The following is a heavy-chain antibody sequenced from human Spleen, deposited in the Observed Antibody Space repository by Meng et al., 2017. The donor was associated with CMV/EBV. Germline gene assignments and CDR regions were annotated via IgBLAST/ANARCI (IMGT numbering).Heavy chain of an antibody. CDR2: MYYSGST. J-gene: IGHJ5*02. CDR3: ARYSSYWSKNWFDP. V-gene: IGHV4-30-4*08. Sequence: SWVRQAPGKGLEWIGYMYYSGSTFYNPSLQSRVTISVDTSKNQFSLRLTSVTAADTAVYYCARYSSYWSKNWFDPWGQGTLVTVSS. D-gene: IGHD6-13*01.